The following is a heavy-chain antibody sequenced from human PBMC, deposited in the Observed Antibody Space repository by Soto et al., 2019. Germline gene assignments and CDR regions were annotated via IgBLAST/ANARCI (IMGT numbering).Heavy chain of an antibody. CDR3: ARDRGVGPAVAVITHYYYNMDV. D-gene: IGHD6-19*01. Sequence: QDQLVQSGVEVKKPGASVKVSCKASGYSFTNYGITWVRQAPGQGFEWMGWISAYNGNTNYAQKFQGRVTMTTAADTGAAYLESRSLSSDDRGVYYCARDRGVGPAVAVITHYYYNMDVWGKGTTVTVSS. V-gene: IGHV1-18*01. CDR1: GYSFTNYG. J-gene: IGHJ6*03. CDR2: ISAYNGNT.